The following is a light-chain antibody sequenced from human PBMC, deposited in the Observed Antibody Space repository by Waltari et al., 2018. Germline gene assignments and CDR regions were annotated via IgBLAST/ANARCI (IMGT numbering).Light chain of an antibody. CDR2: RSD. V-gene: IGLV1-44*01. J-gene: IGLJ3*02. CDR3: AAWDDSLNGRWV. Sequence: QSVLTQPPSASATPGQRVLISCSGSTSNLGSNLVNWYQQLPGKAPKLLIYRSDQRPSGVPDRFSGSKSGTSASLAISGLQSEDEADYYCAAWDDSLNGRWVFGGGTKVTVL. CDR1: TSNLGSNL.